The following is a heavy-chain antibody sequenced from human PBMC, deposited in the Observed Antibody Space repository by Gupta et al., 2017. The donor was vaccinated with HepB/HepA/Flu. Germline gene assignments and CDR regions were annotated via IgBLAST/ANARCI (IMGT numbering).Heavy chain of an antibody. CDR3: ARGSSGSYYYYYYLDV. CDR1: GYTFTSYD. V-gene: IGHV1-8*03. Sequence: QVQLVQSGAEVKKPGASVKVSCKASGYTFTSYDISWVRTATGQGLEWMGWVNPNSGNTGYSQNFQGRVTITMNTSISTAYMELSSLRSEDTAVYYCARGSSGSYYYYYYLDVWGKGTTVTVSS. D-gene: IGHD1-26*01. CDR2: VNPNSGNT. J-gene: IGHJ6*03.